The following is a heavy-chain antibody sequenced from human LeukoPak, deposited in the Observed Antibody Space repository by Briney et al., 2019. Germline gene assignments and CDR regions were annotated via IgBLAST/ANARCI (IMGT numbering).Heavy chain of an antibody. V-gene: IGHV4-34*01. Sequence: SETLSLTCGVYGGSFSGYYWSWIRQPPGKGLEWIGEINPRGSTNYNPSLKGRVTLSADTSKNQFSLTLNSVTAADTAVYYCARRRLGYYFDYWGQGTLVTVSS. D-gene: IGHD5-24*01. J-gene: IGHJ4*02. CDR1: GGSFSGYY. CDR2: INPRGST. CDR3: ARRRLGYYFDY.